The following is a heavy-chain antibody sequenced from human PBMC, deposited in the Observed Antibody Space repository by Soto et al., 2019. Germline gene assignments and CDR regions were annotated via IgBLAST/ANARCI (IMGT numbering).Heavy chain of an antibody. D-gene: IGHD6-6*01. CDR3: ARGREYSSSVSDY. CDR2: IIPIFGTA. J-gene: IGHJ4*02. V-gene: IGHV1-69*13. Sequence: SVKVSCKASGGTFSSYAISWVRQAPGRGLEWMGGIIPIFGTANYAQKFQGRVTITADESTSTAYMELSSLRSEDTAVYYCARGREYSSSVSDYWGQGTLVTVSS. CDR1: GGTFSSYA.